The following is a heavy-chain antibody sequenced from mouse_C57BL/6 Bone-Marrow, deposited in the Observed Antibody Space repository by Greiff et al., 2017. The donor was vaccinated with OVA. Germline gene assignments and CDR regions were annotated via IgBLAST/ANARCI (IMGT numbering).Heavy chain of an antibody. V-gene: IGHV3-6*01. J-gene: IGHJ2*01. Sequence: EVKLLESGPGLVKPSQSLSLTCSVTGYSITSGYYWNWIRQFPGNKLEWMGYISYDGSNNYNPSLKNRISITRDTSKNQFFLKLNSVTTEDTATYYCARVLRSLFDYWGQGTTLTVSS. D-gene: IGHD1-1*01. CDR2: ISYDGSN. CDR1: GYSITSGYY. CDR3: ARVLRSLFDY.